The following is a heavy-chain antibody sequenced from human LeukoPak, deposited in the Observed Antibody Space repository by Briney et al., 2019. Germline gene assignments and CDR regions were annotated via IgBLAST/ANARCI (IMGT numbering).Heavy chain of an antibody. J-gene: IGHJ4*02. CDR3: ARVEQQDY. CDR1: GGSISRSSYY. CDR2: IYYSGST. Sequence: SETLSLTCTVSGGSISRSSYYWGWIRQPPGKGLEWIGSIYYSGSTYYNPSLKSRVTISVDTSKNQFSLKLSSVTAADTAVYYCARVEQQDYWGQGTLVTVSS. V-gene: IGHV4-39*07. D-gene: IGHD6-13*01.